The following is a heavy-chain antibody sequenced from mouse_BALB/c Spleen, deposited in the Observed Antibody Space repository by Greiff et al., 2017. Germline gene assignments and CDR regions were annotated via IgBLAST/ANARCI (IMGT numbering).Heavy chain of an antibody. Sequence: EVQGVESGGGLVQPGGSRKLSCAASGFTFSSFGMHWVRQAPEKGLEWVAYISSGSSTIYYADTVKGRFTISRDNPKNTLFLQMTSLRSEDTAMYYCARSEGKGYAMDYWGQGTSVTVSS. J-gene: IGHJ4*01. V-gene: IGHV5-17*02. CDR3: ARSEGKGYAMDY. CDR2: ISSGSSTI. CDR1: GFTFSSFG.